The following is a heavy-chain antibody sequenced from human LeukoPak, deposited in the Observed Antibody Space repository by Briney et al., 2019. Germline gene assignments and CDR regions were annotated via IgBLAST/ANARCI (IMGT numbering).Heavy chain of an antibody. Sequence: ASVKVSCKASGYTFTGYYMHWVRQAPGQGLEWMGWINPNSGGTNYAQKFQGRVTMTRDTSTSTAYMELRSLRSDDTAVYYCARDRVYDFWSGSDPQYYFDYWGQGTLVTVSS. CDR3: ARDRVYDFWSGSDPQYYFDY. D-gene: IGHD3-3*01. J-gene: IGHJ4*02. V-gene: IGHV1-2*02. CDR2: INPNSGGT. CDR1: GYTFTGYY.